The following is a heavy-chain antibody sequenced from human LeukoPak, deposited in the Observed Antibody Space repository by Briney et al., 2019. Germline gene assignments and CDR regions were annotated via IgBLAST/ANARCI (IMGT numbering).Heavy chain of an antibody. V-gene: IGHV1-2*02. CDR1: GYTFTGYY. CDR2: ISAYNGNT. D-gene: IGHD2-2*01. Sequence: ASVKVSCKASGYTFTGYYMHWVRQAPGQGLEWMGWISAYNGNTNYAQKLQGRVTMTRDTPISTAYMDLSRLRSDDTAVYYCARGMGVLVPAATWFDPWGQGTLVTVSS. CDR3: ARGMGVLVPAATWFDP. J-gene: IGHJ5*02.